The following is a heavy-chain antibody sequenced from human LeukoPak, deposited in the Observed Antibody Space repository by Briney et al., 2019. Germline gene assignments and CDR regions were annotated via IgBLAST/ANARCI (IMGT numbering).Heavy chain of an antibody. D-gene: IGHD3-10*01. V-gene: IGHV4-34*01. CDR2: INHSGST. CDR1: GGSFSGYY. CDR3: ASFRSGVGFEY. J-gene: IGHJ4*02. Sequence: SETLSLTCAVYGGSFSGYYWTCIRQAPGKGLEWIGEINHSGSTNYNPSLKSRVTISVDTSKNQFSLKVNSVTAADTAVYYCASFRSGVGFEYWGQGTLVTVSS.